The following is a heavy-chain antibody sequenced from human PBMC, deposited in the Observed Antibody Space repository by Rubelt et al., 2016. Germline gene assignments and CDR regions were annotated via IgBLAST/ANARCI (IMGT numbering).Heavy chain of an antibody. CDR3: AREGYCGRTSCHYDY. D-gene: IGHD2-2*01. Sequence: ASGFLFSSHWMSWVRQAPGKGLEWVANINQDGGERYYVDSVKGRFTISRDNAKNSLYLQMDTLRVEDTAVYYCAREGYCGRTSCHYDYWGQGTLVTVSS. CDR2: INQDGGER. V-gene: IGHV3-7*01. CDR1: GFLFSSHW. J-gene: IGHJ4*02.